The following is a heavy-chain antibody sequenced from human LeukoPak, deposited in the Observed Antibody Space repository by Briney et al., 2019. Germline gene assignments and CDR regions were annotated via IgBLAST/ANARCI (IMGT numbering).Heavy chain of an antibody. Sequence: SVKVSCKASGDTFSSYAISLVRQAPGQGLECMGGIIPIFGTANYAQKFQGRVTITTDESTSTAYMELSSLRSEDAAVYYCAREEGGVWLQNNYYYYDTDVWGKGTTVTVSS. CDR3: AREEGGVWLQNNYYYYDTDV. CDR1: GDTFSSYA. CDR2: IIPIFGTA. J-gene: IGHJ6*03. V-gene: IGHV1-69*05. D-gene: IGHD5-24*01.